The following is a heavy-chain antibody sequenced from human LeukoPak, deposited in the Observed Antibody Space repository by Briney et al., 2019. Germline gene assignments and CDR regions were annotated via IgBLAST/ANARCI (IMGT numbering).Heavy chain of an antibody. V-gene: IGHV3-30-3*01. D-gene: IGHD3-10*01. Sequence: GGSLRLSCAASGFTFRNYWIHWVRQAPGKGLVWVAVISYDGSNKYYADSVKGRFTISRDNSKNTLYLQMNSLRAEDTAVYYCARHGSGSYSWGQGTLVTVSS. CDR1: GFTFRNYW. CDR3: ARHGSGSYS. J-gene: IGHJ4*02. CDR2: ISYDGSNK.